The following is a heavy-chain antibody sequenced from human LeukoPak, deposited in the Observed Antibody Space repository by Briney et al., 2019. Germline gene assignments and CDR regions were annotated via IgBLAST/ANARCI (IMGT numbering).Heavy chain of an antibody. CDR1: GFTFSSYS. CDR3: ARGSGGSDDYYYCGMDV. D-gene: IGHD1-26*01. CDR2: ISSSSSYI. V-gene: IGHV3-21*01. J-gene: IGHJ6*02. Sequence: GGSLRLSCAASGFTFSSYSMNWVRQAPGKALEWVSSISSSSSYIYYADSVKGRFTISRDNAKNSLYLQMNSLRAEDTAVYYCARGSGGSDDYYYCGMDVWGQGTTVTVSS.